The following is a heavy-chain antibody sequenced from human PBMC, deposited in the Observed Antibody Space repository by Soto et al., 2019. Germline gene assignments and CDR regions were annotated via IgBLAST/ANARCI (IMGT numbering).Heavy chain of an antibody. CDR1: GFTFSSYA. CDR3: ARDIHYDILTGYYHPHGYMDV. D-gene: IGHD3-9*01. V-gene: IGHV3-30-3*01. CDR2: MSYDGSNK. Sequence: PGGSLRLSCAASGFTFSSYAMHWVRQAPGKGLEWVAVMSYDGSNKYYADSVKGRFTISRDNSKNTLYVQMNSLRAEDTAVYYCARDIHYDILTGYYHPHGYMDVWGKGTTVTVSS. J-gene: IGHJ6*03.